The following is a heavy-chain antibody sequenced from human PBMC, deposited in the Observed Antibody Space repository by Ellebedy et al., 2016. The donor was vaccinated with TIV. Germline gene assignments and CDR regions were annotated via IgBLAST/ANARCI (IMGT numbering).Heavy chain of an antibody. CDR2: ISWNAGTV. CDR1: GFTFDDSA. D-gene: IGHD2-21*01. CDR3: AKINGFLFGYFDF. J-gene: IGHJ4*02. Sequence: GGSLRLXXAASGFTFDDSAMHWVRQAPGKGLEWVSGISWNAGTVDYADSVKGRFTISRDNAKNSLYLQMNNLRVDDTALYYCAKINGFLFGYFDFWGQGTLVTVSP. V-gene: IGHV3-9*01.